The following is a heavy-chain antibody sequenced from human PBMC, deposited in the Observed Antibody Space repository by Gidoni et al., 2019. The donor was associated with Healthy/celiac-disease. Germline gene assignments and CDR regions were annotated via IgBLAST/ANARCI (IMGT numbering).Heavy chain of an antibody. D-gene: IGHD6-13*01. J-gene: IGHJ3*02. CDR3: ARVGYSSSSDAFDI. CDR1: GVTFSSYS. CDR2: ISSSSSTI. V-gene: IGHV3-48*02. Sequence: EVQLVESGGGLVQPGGSLRLSCAASGVTFSSYSMNWVRQAPGKGLEWVSYISSSSSTIYYADSVKGRFTISRDNAKNSLYLQMNSLRDEDTAVYYCARVGYSSSSDAFDIWGQGTMVTVSS.